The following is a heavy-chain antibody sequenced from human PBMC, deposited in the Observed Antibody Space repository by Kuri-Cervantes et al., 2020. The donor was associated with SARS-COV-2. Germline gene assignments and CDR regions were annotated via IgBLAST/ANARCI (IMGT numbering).Heavy chain of an antibody. CDR2: IRYDGSNK. V-gene: IGHV3-30*02. J-gene: IGHJ4*02. D-gene: IGHD3-3*01. CDR3: AKDFWSGYYYFDY. Sequence: GESLKISCAASGFTFSSYGMHWVRQAPGKGLEWVAFIRYDGSNKYYADSVKGRFTISRDNSKNTPYLQMNSLRAEDTAVYYCAKDFWSGYYYFDYWGQGTLVTVSS. CDR1: GFTFSSYG.